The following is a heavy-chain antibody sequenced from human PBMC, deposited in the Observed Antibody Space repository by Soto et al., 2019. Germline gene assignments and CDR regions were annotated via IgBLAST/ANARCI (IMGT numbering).Heavy chain of an antibody. CDR3: AAAHPSIHYYCSGSLDAFDI. CDR1: GYTFTSYD. V-gene: IGHV1-8*01. Sequence: ASVKVSCKASGYTFTSYDINWVRQATGQGLEWMGWMNPNSGNTGYAQKFQGRVTMTRNTSISTAYMELSSLGSEDTAVYYCAAAHPSIHYYCSGSLDAFDIWGQGTMVTVSS. J-gene: IGHJ3*02. CDR2: MNPNSGNT. D-gene: IGHD3-10*01.